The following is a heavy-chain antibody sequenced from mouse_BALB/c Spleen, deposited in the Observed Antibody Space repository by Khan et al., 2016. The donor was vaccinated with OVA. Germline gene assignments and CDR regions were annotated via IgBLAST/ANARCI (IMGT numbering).Heavy chain of an antibody. Sequence: VQLQESGAELARPGASVKLSCTASGYTFTDYYINWVKQRTGQGLEWIGEISPGSGDTYYNERFMGKATLTADKSSSTASMTLSSLPSEASAVYFCARRNYFGYTFAYWGQGTLVTVSA. J-gene: IGHJ3*01. D-gene: IGHD1-2*01. CDR3: ARRNYFGYTFAY. CDR2: ISPGSGDT. V-gene: IGHV1-77*01. CDR1: GYTFTDYY.